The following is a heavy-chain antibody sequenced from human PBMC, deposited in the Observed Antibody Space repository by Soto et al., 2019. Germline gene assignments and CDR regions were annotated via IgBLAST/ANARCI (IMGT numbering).Heavy chain of an antibody. CDR3: ARSPRGYYDSSGYFTMDV. V-gene: IGHV1-2*04. J-gene: IGHJ6*02. Sequence: QVQLVQSGAEVKKPGASVKVSCKASGYTFTGYYMHWVRQAPGQGLEWMGWINPNSGGTNYAQKFQGWVTMTRDTSISTAYMELSRLRSVDTAVYYCARSPRGYYDSSGYFTMDVWGQGTTVTVSS. D-gene: IGHD3-22*01. CDR2: INPNSGGT. CDR1: GYTFTGYY.